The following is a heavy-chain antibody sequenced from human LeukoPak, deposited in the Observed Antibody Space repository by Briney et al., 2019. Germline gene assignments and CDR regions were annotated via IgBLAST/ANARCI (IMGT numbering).Heavy chain of an antibody. Sequence: GGSLRLSCAASGFTFDDYAMHWVRQAPGKGLEWVSLVSWDGDTTYYADSVKGRFTISRDNSKNSLYLQMNSLRTEDTALYYCAKARGLIGGAFDIWGQGTMVTVSS. CDR2: VSWDGDTT. V-gene: IGHV3-43*02. CDR3: AKARGLIGGAFDI. CDR1: GFTFDDYA. J-gene: IGHJ3*02. D-gene: IGHD3-22*01.